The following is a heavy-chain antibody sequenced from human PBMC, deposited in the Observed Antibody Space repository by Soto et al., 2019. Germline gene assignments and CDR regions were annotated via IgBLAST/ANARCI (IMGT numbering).Heavy chain of an antibody. CDR1: GFTFTSSA. V-gene: IGHV1-58*01. D-gene: IGHD3-3*01. CDR2: IVVGSGNT. CDR3: AASAAKYYDFWSGYCPYYYYGMDV. Sequence: SVKVSCKASGFTFTSSAVQWVRQARGQRLEWIGWIVVGSGNTNYAQKFQERVTITRDMSTSTAYMELSSLRSEDTAVYYCAASAAKYYDFWSGYCPYYYYGMDVWGQGTTVTVSS. J-gene: IGHJ6*02.